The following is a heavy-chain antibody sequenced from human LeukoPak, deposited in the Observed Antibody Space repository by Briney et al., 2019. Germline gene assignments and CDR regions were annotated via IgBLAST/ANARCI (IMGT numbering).Heavy chain of an antibody. CDR3: AREVATANGRVFDY. CDR2: IITSGST. Sequence: SETLSLTCSVSSGSISSYYWSWIRQPAGKGLEWIGRIITSGSTNYNPSLKSRVTMSVDTSKNQFSLKLDSMTAADTAVYYCAREVATANGRVFDYWGQGTLVTVSS. J-gene: IGHJ4*02. V-gene: IGHV4-4*07. CDR1: SGSISSYY. D-gene: IGHD5-12*01.